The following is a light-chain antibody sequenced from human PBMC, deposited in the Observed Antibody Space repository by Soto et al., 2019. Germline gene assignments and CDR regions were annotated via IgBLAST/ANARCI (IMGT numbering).Light chain of an antibody. CDR2: DAS. J-gene: IGKJ1*01. CDR3: QHYNSYGT. CDR1: QSISSW. V-gene: IGKV1-5*01. Sequence: DIQMTQSPSTLSASVGDRVTITCRASQSISSWLAWYQQKPGKAPKLLIYDASSLESVVPSRFSGSGSVTEFTLTISGPQTDDCAPYYCQHYNSYGTFGQGTKVEIK.